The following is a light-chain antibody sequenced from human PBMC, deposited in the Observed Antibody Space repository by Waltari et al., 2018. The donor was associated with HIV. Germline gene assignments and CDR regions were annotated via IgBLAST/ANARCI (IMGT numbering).Light chain of an antibody. CDR3: SSYAGSNNFEV. CDR1: SRDVGGYNY. CDR2: EVS. J-gene: IGLJ2*01. V-gene: IGLV2-8*01. Sequence: QSALPQPPSASGSPGQSVTISCTGTSRDVGGYNYVSWYQQHPGKAPKLMIYEVSKRPSGVPDRFSGSKSGNTASLTVSGLQAEDEADYYCSSYAGSNNFEVFGGGTKLTVL.